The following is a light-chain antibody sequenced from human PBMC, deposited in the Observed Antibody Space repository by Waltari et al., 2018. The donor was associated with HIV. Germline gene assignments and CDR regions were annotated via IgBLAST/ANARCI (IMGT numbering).Light chain of an antibody. Sequence: NFMLTQPHSVSGSAGKTVTISCTRDSGSIGSNYVQWFQQRPGSSPRTLIFEDNQRPSGVSDRFSASIDSSSNSAFLTISGLKTEDEGHYYCQSYDTKTHWVFGGGSKLTVL. CDR1: SGSIGSNY. CDR2: EDN. J-gene: IGLJ3*02. CDR3: QSYDTKTHWV. V-gene: IGLV6-57*01.